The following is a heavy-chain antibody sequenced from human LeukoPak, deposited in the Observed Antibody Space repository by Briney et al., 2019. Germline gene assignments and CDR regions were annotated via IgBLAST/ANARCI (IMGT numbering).Heavy chain of an antibody. D-gene: IGHD3-10*01. CDR2: ISSSSSTI. CDR1: GFTFSSYE. V-gene: IGHV3-48*01. CDR3: ARAADGRITMVRGVRVPDY. J-gene: IGHJ4*02. Sequence: GGSLRLSCAASGFTFSSYELNWVRQAPGKGLEWVSYISSSSSTIYYADSVKGRFTISRDNAKNSLYLQMNSLRAEDTAVYYCARAADGRITMVRGVRVPDYWGQGTLVTVSS.